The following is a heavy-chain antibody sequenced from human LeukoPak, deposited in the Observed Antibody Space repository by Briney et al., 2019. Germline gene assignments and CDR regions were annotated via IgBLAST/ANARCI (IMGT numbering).Heavy chain of an antibody. J-gene: IGHJ4*02. CDR3: AKNLYDYGDYAPLDY. Sequence: GGSLRLSCAASGFTFSSYALSWVRQAPGKGLEWVSAISGSGGSTYYADSVKGRFTISRDNSKNTLYLQMNSLRAEDTAVYYCAKNLYDYGDYAPLDYWGQGTLVTVSS. V-gene: IGHV3-23*01. D-gene: IGHD4-17*01. CDR2: ISGSGGST. CDR1: GFTFSSYA.